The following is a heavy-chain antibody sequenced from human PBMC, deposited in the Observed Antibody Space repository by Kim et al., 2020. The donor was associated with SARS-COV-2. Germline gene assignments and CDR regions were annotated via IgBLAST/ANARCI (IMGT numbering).Heavy chain of an antibody. D-gene: IGHD3-10*01. CDR2: IYYSGST. CDR3: ARLWFGELLRPLFDY. V-gene: IGHV4-39*01. CDR1: GGSISSSSYY. Sequence: SETLSLTCTVSGGSISSSSYYWGWIRQPPGKGLEWFGSIYYSGSTYYNSSLKSRVTISVDTTKNQFSPKLSSVTAADTAVYYCARLWFGELLRPLFDYWG. J-gene: IGHJ4*01.